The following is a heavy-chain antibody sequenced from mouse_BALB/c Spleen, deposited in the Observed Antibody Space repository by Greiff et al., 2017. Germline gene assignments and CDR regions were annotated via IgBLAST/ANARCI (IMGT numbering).Heavy chain of an antibody. CDR1: GFSLTSYG. V-gene: IGHV2-9*02. Sequence: VQLKESGPGLVAPSQSLSITCTVSGFSLTSYGVHWVRQPPGKGLEWLGVIWAGGSTNYNSALMSRLSISKDNSKSQVFLKMNSLQTDDTAMYYCARGNYGSRGLAMDYWGQGTSVTVSS. CDR2: IWAGGST. J-gene: IGHJ4*01. D-gene: IGHD1-1*01. CDR3: ARGNYGSRGLAMDY.